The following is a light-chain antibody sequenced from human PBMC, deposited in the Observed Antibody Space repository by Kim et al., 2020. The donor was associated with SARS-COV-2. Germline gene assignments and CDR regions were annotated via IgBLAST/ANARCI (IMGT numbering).Light chain of an antibody. Sequence: VGPGKTDRSTCGGNNLGNKNVHWYQQKPGQAPVLVIYYDSDRPSGIPERFSGSNSGNTATLTISRVEAGDEADYYCQVWDSSSDHVFGTGTKVTVL. CDR1: NLGNKN. J-gene: IGLJ1*01. CDR2: YDS. CDR3: QVWDSSSDHV. V-gene: IGLV3-21*04.